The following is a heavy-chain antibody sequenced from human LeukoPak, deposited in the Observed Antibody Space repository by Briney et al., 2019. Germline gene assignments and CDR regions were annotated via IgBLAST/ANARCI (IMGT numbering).Heavy chain of an antibody. Sequence: PSETLSLTCTVSGGSISSSSYYWGWIRQPPGKGLEWIGSIYYSGSTYYNPSLKSRVTISVDTSKNQFSLKLSSVTAADTAVYYCARGLREWELLGYFDYWGQGTLVTVSS. CDR1: GGSISSSSYY. CDR3: ARGLREWELLGYFDY. J-gene: IGHJ4*02. D-gene: IGHD1-26*01. CDR2: IYYSGST. V-gene: IGHV4-39*07.